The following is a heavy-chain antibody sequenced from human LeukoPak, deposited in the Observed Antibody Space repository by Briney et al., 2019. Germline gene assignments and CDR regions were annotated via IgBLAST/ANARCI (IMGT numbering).Heavy chain of an antibody. J-gene: IGHJ4*02. CDR3: AMEGYSGNYPAY. CDR2: ISSSSSYI. Sequence: GGSLSLSCAASGFTFSTYSMNWVRQAPGKGLEWVSSISSSSSYIYYADSVKGRFTISRDNAKKSLYLQMNSLRAEDTAVYYCAMEGYSGNYPAYWGQGTLVTVSS. CDR1: GFTFSTYS. V-gene: IGHV3-21*01. D-gene: IGHD1-26*01.